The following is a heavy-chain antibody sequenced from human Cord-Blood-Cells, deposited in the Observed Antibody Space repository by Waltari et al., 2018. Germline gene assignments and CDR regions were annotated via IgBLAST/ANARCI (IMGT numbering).Heavy chain of an antibody. J-gene: IGHJ4*02. D-gene: IGHD2-2*01. CDR2: IYTSGST. Sequence: QVQLQESGPGLVKPSQTLSLTCTVSGGSISSGSYYWSWIRQPAGKGLEWIGYIYTSGSTTYNPPLKSRATISVDTSKTQFSLKLSSVTAAETAVYYCARSDCSSTSCSFDYWGQGTLVTVSS. CDR1: GGSISSGSYY. V-gene: IGHV4-61*09. CDR3: ARSDCSSTSCSFDY.